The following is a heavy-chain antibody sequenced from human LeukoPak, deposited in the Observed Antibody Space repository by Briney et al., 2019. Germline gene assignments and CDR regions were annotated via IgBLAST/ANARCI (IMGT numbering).Heavy chain of an antibody. D-gene: IGHD2-2*01. V-gene: IGHV1-24*01. Sequence: VKVSCKVSGYTLTELSMHWVRQAPGKGLEWMGGFDPEDGETIYAQKFQGRVTMTEDTFTDTAYMELSSLRSEDTAVYYCATAIHCSSTSCYPAEYFQHWGQGTLVTVSS. J-gene: IGHJ1*01. CDR3: ATAIHCSSTSCYPAEYFQH. CDR1: GYTLTELS. CDR2: FDPEDGET.